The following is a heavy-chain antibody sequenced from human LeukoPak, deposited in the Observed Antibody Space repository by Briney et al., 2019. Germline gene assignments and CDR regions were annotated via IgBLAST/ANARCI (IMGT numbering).Heavy chain of an antibody. Sequence: GGSLRLSCAASGFSFKTYSMNWVRQAPGKGLEWVSAISGNGVSTYYADSVKGRFTISRDNSKNTLYLQMTSLRAEDTAVFFCAKMQGAEITDWYFDFWGRGSLVTVSS. CDR1: GFSFKTYS. V-gene: IGHV3-23*01. CDR3: AKMQGAEITDWYFDF. CDR2: ISGNGVST. D-gene: IGHD3-16*01. J-gene: IGHJ2*01.